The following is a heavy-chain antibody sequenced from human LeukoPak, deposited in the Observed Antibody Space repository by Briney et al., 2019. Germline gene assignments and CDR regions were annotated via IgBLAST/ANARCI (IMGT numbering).Heavy chain of an antibody. CDR3: ARRSLIYGDYVLFDY. Sequence: PSETLSLTCTVSGGSISNYYWSWIRQPPGKGLERIGHIYYIGSTNYNPSLKSRVTISVDTSKNQFSLKLSSVTAADTAVYYCARRSLIYGDYVLFDYWGQGTLVTVSS. CDR2: IYYIGST. CDR1: GGSISNYY. D-gene: IGHD4-17*01. J-gene: IGHJ4*02. V-gene: IGHV4-59*01.